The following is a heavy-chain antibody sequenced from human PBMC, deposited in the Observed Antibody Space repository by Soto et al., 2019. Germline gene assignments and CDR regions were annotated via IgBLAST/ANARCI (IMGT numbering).Heavy chain of an antibody. Sequence: GGSLRLSCAASGFIFSNAWMNWVRQAPGKGLEWVGRIKSKTDGGTTDYAAPVKGRFIISRDDSKNTLYLQINSLKTEDTAVYYCTTDTLYDPSTDDTFDIWGQGTMVTVSS. CDR1: GFIFSNAW. CDR3: TTDTLYDPSTDDTFDI. CDR2: IKSKTDGGTT. J-gene: IGHJ3*02. D-gene: IGHD3-3*01. V-gene: IGHV3-15*07.